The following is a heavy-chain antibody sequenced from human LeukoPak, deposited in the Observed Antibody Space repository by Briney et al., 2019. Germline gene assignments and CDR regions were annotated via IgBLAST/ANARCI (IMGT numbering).Heavy chain of an antibody. CDR1: GFTFNSYA. Sequence: GGSLRLSCAAPGFTFNSYAMNWVRQAPGKGLEWVSAISGRGSSTYYADSVKGRFSLSRDNSKNTLHLQMNSLRAEDTAVYYCAKDLGSSWYGDAFDIWGQGTMVTVSS. D-gene: IGHD6-13*01. CDR3: AKDLGSSWYGDAFDI. CDR2: ISGRGSST. V-gene: IGHV3-23*01. J-gene: IGHJ3*02.